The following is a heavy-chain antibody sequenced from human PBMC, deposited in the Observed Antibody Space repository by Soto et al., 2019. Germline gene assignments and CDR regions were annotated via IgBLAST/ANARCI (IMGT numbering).Heavy chain of an antibody. CDR2: IIPLSATT. J-gene: IGHJ6*02. CDR3: ALGFDYRGIVVVPAVNPWYYGMDG. D-gene: IGHD2-2*01. V-gene: IGHV1-69*06. Sequence: QVQLVQSGTEVKKPGSSVKVSCKASGGTLSNNAISWVRQAPGQGLEWMGGIIPLSATTNYAQKFQGRVTITADRSTSTAYLELTSLTSEDTAVYYCALGFDYRGIVVVPAVNPWYYGMDGWGQGTTVNVSS. CDR1: GGTLSNNA.